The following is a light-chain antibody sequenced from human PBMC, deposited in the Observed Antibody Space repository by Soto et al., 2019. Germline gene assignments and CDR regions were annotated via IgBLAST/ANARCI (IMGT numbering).Light chain of an antibody. J-gene: IGLJ3*02. CDR1: SSIIGSNI. CDR2: SSN. CDR3: GAWDDSLNGWV. Sequence: QSVLTQSPSVSGTPGQRVTISCSGSSSIIGSNIVNWYQQLPGTAPKLLIYSSNQRSSGVPDRFSGSKSGTSASLAISGLQSEDEADYHCGAWDDSLNGWVFGGGTKLTVL. V-gene: IGLV1-44*01.